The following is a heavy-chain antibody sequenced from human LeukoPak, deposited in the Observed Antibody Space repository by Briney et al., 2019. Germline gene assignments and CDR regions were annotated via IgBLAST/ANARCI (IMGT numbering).Heavy chain of an antibody. Sequence: ASVKVSCKASGYTFTSYGISWVRQAPGQGLEWMGWISSYNGNTEYAQKFQGRVTMTTDTSTSTAYMQVRSLRSDDTAVYYCARDYYGSGSYDMDAFDIWGQGTMVTVSS. CDR1: GYTFTSYG. CDR3: ARDYYGSGSYDMDAFDI. V-gene: IGHV1-18*01. CDR2: ISSYNGNT. J-gene: IGHJ3*02. D-gene: IGHD3-10*01.